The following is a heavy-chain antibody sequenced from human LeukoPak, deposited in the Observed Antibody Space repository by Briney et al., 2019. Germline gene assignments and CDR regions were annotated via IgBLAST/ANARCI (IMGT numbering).Heavy chain of an antibody. D-gene: IGHD2-2*01. V-gene: IGHV1-46*01. Sequence: ASVKVSCKASGYTFTSYYMHWVRQAPGQGLERMGIINPSGGSTSYAQKFQGRVTMTRDTSTSTVYMELSSLRSEDTAVYYCAGWYCSSTSCYGSWGFDPWGQGTLVTVSS. CDR3: AGWYCSSTSCYGSWGFDP. CDR2: INPSGGST. CDR1: GYTFTSYY. J-gene: IGHJ5*02.